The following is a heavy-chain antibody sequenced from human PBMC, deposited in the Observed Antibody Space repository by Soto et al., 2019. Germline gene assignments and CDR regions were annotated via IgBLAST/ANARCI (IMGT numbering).Heavy chain of an antibody. CDR2: LSVGGDRT. CDR3: AKWDGYGDS. J-gene: IGHJ5*01. CDR1: VFTFSTNS. Sequence: GRSLRLSCSAFVFTFSTNSMAWVRQTPGKGLEWVSGLSVGGDRTFYLESVKGRFTISSDASKNVVYLQMNSLRADDTAVYFCAKWDGYGDSWGQGSLVTVSS. V-gene: IGHV3-23*01. D-gene: IGHD5-12*01.